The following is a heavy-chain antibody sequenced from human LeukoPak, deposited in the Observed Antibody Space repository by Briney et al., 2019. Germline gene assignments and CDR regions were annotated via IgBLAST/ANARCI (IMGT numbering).Heavy chain of an antibody. CDR3: AREGSGWLNWFDP. V-gene: IGHV3-21*01. Sequence: GGSLRLSCAASGFTFSTYSMNWVRQAPGKGLEWVSSISSSSSYIYYADSVKGRFTISRDNAKNSLYLQMNSLRAEDTAVYYCAREGSGWLNWFDPWGQGTLVTVSS. J-gene: IGHJ5*02. D-gene: IGHD6-19*01. CDR2: ISSSSSYI. CDR1: GFTFSTYS.